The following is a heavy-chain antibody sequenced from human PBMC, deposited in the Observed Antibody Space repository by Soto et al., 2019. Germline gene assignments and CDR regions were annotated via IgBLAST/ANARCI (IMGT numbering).Heavy chain of an antibody. CDR1: GFTFSDYY. CDR2: ISSSSSYT. J-gene: IGHJ4*02. D-gene: IGHD5-18*01. CDR3: ARGRGYSYGPYYFDY. V-gene: IGHV3-11*06. Sequence: GGSLRLSCAASGFTFSDYYMSWIRQAPGKGLEWVSYISSSSSYTNYADSVKGRFTISRDNAKNSLYLQMNSLRAEDTAVYYCARGRGYSYGPYYFDYWGQGTLVTVSS.